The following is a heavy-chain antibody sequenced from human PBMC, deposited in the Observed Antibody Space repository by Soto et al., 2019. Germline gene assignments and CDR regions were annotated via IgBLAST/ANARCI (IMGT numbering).Heavy chain of an antibody. J-gene: IGHJ4*02. Sequence: GASVKVSCKASGYTFTSYGISWVRQAPGQGLEWMGWISAYNGNTNYAQKLQGRLTMTTDTSTSTAYMELRSRRSDDTAVYYCARDTMDFWSGYSIGAQASDYWGQGTLVTVSS. V-gene: IGHV1-18*01. CDR3: ARDTMDFWSGYSIGAQASDY. CDR1: GYTFTSYG. D-gene: IGHD3-3*01. CDR2: ISAYNGNT.